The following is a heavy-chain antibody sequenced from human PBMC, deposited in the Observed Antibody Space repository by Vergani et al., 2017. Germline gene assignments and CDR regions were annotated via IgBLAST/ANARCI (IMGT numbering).Heavy chain of an antibody. CDR1: GFTFSDYY. V-gene: IGHV3-11*01. Sequence: QVQLVESGGGLVKPGGSLRLSCAASGFTFSDYYMSWIRQAPGKGLEWVSYISSSGSTIYYADSVKGRFTISRDNAKNSLYLQMNSLRAEDTDVYYCARARQYCSGGSCYSGDWFDPWGQGTLVTVSS. D-gene: IGHD2-15*01. CDR2: ISSSGSTI. J-gene: IGHJ5*02. CDR3: ARARQYCSGGSCYSGDWFDP.